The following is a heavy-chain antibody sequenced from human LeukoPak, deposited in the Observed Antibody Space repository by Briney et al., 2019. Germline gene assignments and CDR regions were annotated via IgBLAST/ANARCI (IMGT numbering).Heavy chain of an antibody. CDR3: ARCDLWSGYYSFDY. V-gene: IGHV3-48*01. J-gene: IGHJ4*02. D-gene: IGHD3-3*01. Sequence: GGSLRLSCAASGFTFSSYSMSWVRQAPGKGLEWVSYISSSSSTIYYADSVKGRFTISRDNAKNSLYLQMNSLRAEDTAVYYCARCDLWSGYYSFDYWGQGTLVTVSS. CDR1: GFTFSSYS. CDR2: ISSSSSTI.